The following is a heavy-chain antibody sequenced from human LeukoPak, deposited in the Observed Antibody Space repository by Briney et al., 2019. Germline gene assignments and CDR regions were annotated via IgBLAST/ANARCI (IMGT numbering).Heavy chain of an antibody. CDR2: ISGDETYT. CDR1: GFTFSSDF. J-gene: IGHJ3*02. Sequence: PGGSLRLSWVASGFTFSSDFMHWIRQAPGEGLMWVSQISGDETYTNYADSVKGRFTISRDNAKNTLYLQMNSLRAEDTAIYYCVREDNAFNIWGQGTLVTVSS. CDR3: VREDNAFNI. V-gene: IGHV3-74*01.